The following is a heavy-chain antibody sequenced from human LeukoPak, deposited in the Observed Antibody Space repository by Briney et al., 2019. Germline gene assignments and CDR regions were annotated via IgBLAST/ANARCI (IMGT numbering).Heavy chain of an antibody. D-gene: IGHD6-19*01. CDR3: AREGIAVAGTDY. V-gene: IGHV3-7*01. CDR2: IKQDGTEE. CDR1: GFTFSSSW. J-gene: IGHJ4*02. Sequence: GGSLRLSCVASGFTFSSSWMSWVRRAPGKGLEWVANIKQDGTEEYYVDSVRGRFSISKDNAKNSLYLQMNSLRAEDTAVYYCAREGIAVAGTDYWGQGTLVTVSS.